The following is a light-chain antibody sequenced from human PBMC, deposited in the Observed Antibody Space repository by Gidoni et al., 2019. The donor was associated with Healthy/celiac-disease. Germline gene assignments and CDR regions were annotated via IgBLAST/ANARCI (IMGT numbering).Light chain of an antibody. J-gene: IGLJ2*01. CDR1: SLRSYY. V-gene: IGLV3-19*01. CDR2: GKN. Sequence: SSELTQDPAVSVALGQTVRITCQGDSLRSYYASWYQQKPGQAPVLVLYGKNNRPSGIPDRFSGSSSGNTASLTSTGAQAEDEADYYCNSRDSGNVVFGGGTKLTVL. CDR3: NSRDSGNVV.